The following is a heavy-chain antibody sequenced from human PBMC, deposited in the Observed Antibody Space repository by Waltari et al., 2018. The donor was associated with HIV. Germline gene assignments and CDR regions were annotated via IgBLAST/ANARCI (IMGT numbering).Heavy chain of an antibody. V-gene: IGHV3-74*01. CDR1: GFTFNTYW. CDR2: MNSDGTTR. CDR3: ASSGVYAHDAFKI. J-gene: IGHJ3*02. D-gene: IGHD2-15*01. Sequence: EVQLVESGGGLVQPGGYLRLSCAASGFTFNTYWLHWLRQVPGKGLGWVSRMNSDGTTRSYADSVKGLFTISRDNAKNTLYVEMNSLSADDTAVYYCASSGVYAHDAFKIWGQGTKVIVSS.